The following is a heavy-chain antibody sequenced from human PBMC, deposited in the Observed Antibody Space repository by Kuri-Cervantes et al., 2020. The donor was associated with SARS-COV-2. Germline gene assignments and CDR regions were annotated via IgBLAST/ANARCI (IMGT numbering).Heavy chain of an antibody. D-gene: IGHD3-16*01. J-gene: IGHJ4*02. V-gene: IGHV3-48*02. CDR1: GFTFRNYS. CDR3: ARLDYLD. CDR2: ISGGSRTT. Sequence: GESLKISCAASGFTFRNYSLNWVRQAPGKGLEWVSYISGGSRTTFYAESVKGRFTISRDNAKNSLYLQMNSPRDEDTAVYYCARLDYLDWGQGTLVTVSS.